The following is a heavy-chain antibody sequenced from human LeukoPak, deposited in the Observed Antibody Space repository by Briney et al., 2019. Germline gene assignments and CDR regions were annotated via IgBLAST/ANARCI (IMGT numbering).Heavy chain of an antibody. D-gene: IGHD3-3*01. CDR2: ISYDGAKE. Sequence: GGFLRLSCTASGFTFNYYAMHWVRQAPGKGLESVAVISYDGAKEYYAGSVKGRFTISRDNSKNALYLQMNSLRGDDSAVYYCARDENDFWSGYPDYWGQGTLVTVSP. CDR3: ARDENDFWSGYPDY. V-gene: IGHV3-30-3*01. CDR1: GFTFNYYA. J-gene: IGHJ4*02.